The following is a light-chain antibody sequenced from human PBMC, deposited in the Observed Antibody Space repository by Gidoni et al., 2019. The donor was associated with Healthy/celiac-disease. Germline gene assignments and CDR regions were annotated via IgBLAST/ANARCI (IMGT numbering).Light chain of an antibody. CDR2: AAS. V-gene: IGKV1-39*01. CDR3: QQSYSTPLT. J-gene: IGKJ4*01. CDR1: QSISSY. Sequence: ITCRASQSISSYLNWYQQKPGKAPKLLIYAASSLQSGVPSRFSGSGSGTDFTLTISSLQPEDFATYYCQQSYSTPLTFGGGTKVEIK.